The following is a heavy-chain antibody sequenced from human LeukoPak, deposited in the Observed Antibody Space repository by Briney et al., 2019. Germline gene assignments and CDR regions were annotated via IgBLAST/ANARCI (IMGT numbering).Heavy chain of an antibody. CDR2: IYTSGST. J-gene: IGHJ5*02. V-gene: IGHV4-61*02. CDR3: ARGGSGYYFPFDP. CDR1: GGSISSGGYY. D-gene: IGHD3-22*01. Sequence: SQTLSLTCTVSGGSISSGGYYWSWIRQPAGKGLEWIGRIYTSGSTNYNPSLKSRVTISVDTSKNQFSLKLSSVTAADTAVYYCARGGSGYYFPFDPWGQGTLVTVSS.